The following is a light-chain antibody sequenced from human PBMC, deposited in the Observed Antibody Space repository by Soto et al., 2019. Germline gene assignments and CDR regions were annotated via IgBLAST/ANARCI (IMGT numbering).Light chain of an antibody. J-gene: IGKJ5*01. CDR1: QSVTTY. V-gene: IGKV3-11*01. CDR2: DAS. Sequence: EIVLTQSPATLSVSPGERATLSCRASQSVTTYLAWYQQKPGQAPRLLIYDASVRATGIPARFSASGSGTDFTLTISSLEPEDFAVYYCQQSSNWPPEITFGQGTRLEIK. CDR3: QQSSNWPPEIT.